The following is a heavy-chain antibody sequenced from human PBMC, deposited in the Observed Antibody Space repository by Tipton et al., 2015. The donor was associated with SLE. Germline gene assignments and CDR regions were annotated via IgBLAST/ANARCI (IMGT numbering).Heavy chain of an antibody. CDR1: GFTFSSYG. V-gene: IGHV3-20*04. CDR3: FRPLSSTSSYEAFDI. J-gene: IGHJ3*02. D-gene: IGHD2-2*01. Sequence: SLRLSCAASGFTFSSYGMSWVRQAPGKGLEWVSHINWNGDSTGYADSVKGRFTISRDNTKNFLYLQMNSLRVEDTALYYCFRPLSSTSSYEAFDIWGRGTMVTVSS. CDR2: INWNGDST.